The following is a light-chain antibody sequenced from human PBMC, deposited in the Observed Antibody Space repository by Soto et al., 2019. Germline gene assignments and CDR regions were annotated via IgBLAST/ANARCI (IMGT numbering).Light chain of an antibody. V-gene: IGLV2-11*01. Sequence: QSALTQPRSVSRSPGQSVTMSCTGTSSDVGGYNYVSWYQQHPGKAPKLMIYDVSKRPSGVPDRFSGSKSGNTASLTISGLQAEDEADYYCCSYAGGYTWVFGTGTKLTVL. J-gene: IGLJ1*01. CDR3: CSYAGGYTWV. CDR1: SSDVGGYNY. CDR2: DVS.